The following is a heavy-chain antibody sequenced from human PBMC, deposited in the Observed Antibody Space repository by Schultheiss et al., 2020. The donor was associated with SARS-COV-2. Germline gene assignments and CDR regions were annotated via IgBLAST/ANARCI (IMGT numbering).Heavy chain of an antibody. D-gene: IGHD2-15*01. J-gene: IGHJ4*02. CDR2: MYYSRST. CDR1: GGSISSSSYY. CDR3: AAYRVGGSGRGD. Sequence: SQTLSLTCPVSGGSISSSSYYWGWIRQPPGKGLEWIGSMYYSRSTYFNPSLKSRVAISLDTSKNQFSLQLSSVTAADTAVYYCAAYRVGGSGRGDWGQGALVTVAS. V-gene: IGHV4-39*07.